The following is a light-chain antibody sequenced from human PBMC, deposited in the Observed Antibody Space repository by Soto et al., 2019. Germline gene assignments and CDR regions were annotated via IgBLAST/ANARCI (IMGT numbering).Light chain of an antibody. V-gene: IGKV3-15*01. Sequence: EIVMTQSPATLSVSPGERATLSCRASQSVSSNLAWYQQKPGQAPRLLIYGASTRATGIPARFSGSGSGTDFTLTVSSLQSEDFAVYYCQKYNNLTKFTFGQGNKLEIK. J-gene: IGKJ2*01. CDR3: QKYNNLTKFT. CDR2: GAS. CDR1: QSVSSN.